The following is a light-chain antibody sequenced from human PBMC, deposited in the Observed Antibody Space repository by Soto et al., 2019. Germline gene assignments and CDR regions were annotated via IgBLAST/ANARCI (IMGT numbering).Light chain of an antibody. CDR3: QQSYSTLWT. CDR1: QSISSY. J-gene: IGKJ1*01. Sequence: DIQMTQSPSSLSASVGNRVTITCRASQSISSYLNWYQQKPVKAPKILIYAASSLQSGVPSRFSGSVSGTDFTLTISSLKTEDFATYYCQQSYSTLWTFGQGTKVDIK. CDR2: AAS. V-gene: IGKV1-39*01.